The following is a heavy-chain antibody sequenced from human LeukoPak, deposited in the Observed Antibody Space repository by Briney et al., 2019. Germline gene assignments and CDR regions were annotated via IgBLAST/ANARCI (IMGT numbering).Heavy chain of an antibody. CDR3: ARLGLIAAAAVDY. CDR2: IKQDGSEK. CDR1: GFTFSSYW. J-gene: IGHJ4*02. D-gene: IGHD6-13*01. Sequence: GGSLRLSCAASGFTFSSYWMSWFRQAPGKGLEWVANIKQDGSEKYYVDSVKGRFTISRDNAKNSLYLQMNSLRAEDTAVYYCARLGLIAAAAVDYWGQGTLVTVSS. V-gene: IGHV3-7*01.